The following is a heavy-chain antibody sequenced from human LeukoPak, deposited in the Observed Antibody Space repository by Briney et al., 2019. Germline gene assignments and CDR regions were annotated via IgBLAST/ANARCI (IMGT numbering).Heavy chain of an antibody. V-gene: IGHV3-23*01. J-gene: IGHJ4*02. CDR1: GFTFSSYA. CDR3: AKRAMTYSSAVPRHFDY. CDR2: ISGSGGST. D-gene: IGHD6-19*01. Sequence: AGGSLRLSCAASGFTFSSYAMSWVRQAPRKGLEWVSAISGSGGSTYYADSVKGRFTISRDNSKNTLYLQMNSLRAEDTAVYYWAKRAMTYSSAVPRHFDYWGQGTLVTVSS.